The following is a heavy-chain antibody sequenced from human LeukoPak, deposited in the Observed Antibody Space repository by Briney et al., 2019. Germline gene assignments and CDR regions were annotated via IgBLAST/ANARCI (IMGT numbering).Heavy chain of an antibody. CDR1: GFTFSSYW. Sequence: GGSLRLSCAASGFTFSSYWMHWVRQAPGKGLVRVSRINSDGSSTSYADSVKGRFTISRDNAKNTLYLQMNSLKTEDTAVYYCTRDGPSDYYYYYYMDVWGKGTTVTVSS. CDR2: INSDGSST. CDR3: TRDGPSDYYYYYYMDV. V-gene: IGHV3-74*01. J-gene: IGHJ6*03. D-gene: IGHD3-10*01.